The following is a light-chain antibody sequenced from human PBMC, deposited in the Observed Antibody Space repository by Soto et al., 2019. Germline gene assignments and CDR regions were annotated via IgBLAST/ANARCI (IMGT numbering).Light chain of an antibody. CDR3: KQYGSSPPT. CDR1: QSISGY. Sequence: DIQMTQSPSSLSASVGDRVTITCRTSQSISGYLNWYRHKPGKAPTLLIYAASTLQSGVPSRFSGSGSGTDFTLTINRLEPEDFALYYCKQYGSSPPTFGQGTKVDIK. V-gene: IGKV1-39*01. J-gene: IGKJ1*01. CDR2: AAS.